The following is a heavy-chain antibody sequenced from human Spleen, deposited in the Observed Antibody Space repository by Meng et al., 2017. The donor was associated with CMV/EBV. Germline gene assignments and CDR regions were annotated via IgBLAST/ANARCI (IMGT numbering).Heavy chain of an antibody. D-gene: IGHD3-10*01. J-gene: IGHJ5*02. CDR2: LYYSGST. CDR3: ARDTWDHYGSGNPNWFDP. CDR1: ISSGDYY. V-gene: IGHV4-30-4*08. Sequence: ISSGDYYWSWIRQPPGKGLEWIGYLYYSGSTYYNPSLKSRLTISVDTSKNQFSLKLSSVSAADTAVYYCARDTWDHYGSGNPNWFDPWGQGTLVTVSS.